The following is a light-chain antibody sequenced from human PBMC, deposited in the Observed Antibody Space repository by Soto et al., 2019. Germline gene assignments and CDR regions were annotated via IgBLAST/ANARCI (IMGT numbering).Light chain of an antibody. V-gene: IGKV1-5*03. J-gene: IGKJ1*01. CDR3: QYWDDYSWT. CDR2: KAS. CDR1: QSITDW. Sequence: DIQMTQSPSTLSASVGDRVTITCRARQSITDWLAWYQQKPGKDPKFLIYKASNLEGGVPSRFSGSGSGTEFTLTISSVQPDDFATYYCQYWDDYSWTFGQGTKVEIK.